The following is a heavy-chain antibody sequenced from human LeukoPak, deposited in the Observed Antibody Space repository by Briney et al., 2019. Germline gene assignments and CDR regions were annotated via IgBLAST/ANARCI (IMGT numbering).Heavy chain of an antibody. J-gene: IGHJ4*02. CDR1: GFTFSSYA. Sequence: PGGSLRLSCAASGFTFSSYAMSWVRQAPGKGLEWVSAISGSGGSTYYADSVKGRFTISRDSSKNTLYLQMNSLRAEDTAVYYCAKVSSGWWVFGYWGQGTLVTVSS. V-gene: IGHV3-23*01. CDR3: AKVSSGWWVFGY. CDR2: ISGSGGST. D-gene: IGHD6-19*01.